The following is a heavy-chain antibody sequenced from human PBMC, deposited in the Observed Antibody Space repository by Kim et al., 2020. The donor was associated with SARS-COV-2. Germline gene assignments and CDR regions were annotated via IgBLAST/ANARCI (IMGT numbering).Heavy chain of an antibody. CDR2: INHSGST. V-gene: IGHV4-34*01. Sequence: SETLSLTCAVYGGSFSGYYWSWIRQPPGKGLEWIGEINHSGSTNYNPSLKSRVTISVDTSKNQFSLKLSSVTAADTAVYYCARDYYDSSGYYDNAFDIWG. CDR3: ARDYYDSSGYYDNAFDI. D-gene: IGHD3-22*01. CDR1: GGSFSGYY. J-gene: IGHJ3*02.